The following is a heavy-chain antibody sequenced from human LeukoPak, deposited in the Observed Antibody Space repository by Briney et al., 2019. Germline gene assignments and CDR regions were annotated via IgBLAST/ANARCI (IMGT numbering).Heavy chain of an antibody. D-gene: IGHD2-2*01. CDR3: ARDQLYCSSTSCSAYFDY. CDR2: ISGSGGST. J-gene: IGHJ4*02. V-gene: IGHV3-23*01. Sequence: PGGSLRLSCAASGFTFSSYAMSWVRQAPGKGLEWVSAISGSGGSTYYADSVKGRFTISRDNSKNTLYLQMNSLRAEDTAVYYCARDQLYCSSTSCSAYFDYWGQGTLVTVSS. CDR1: GFTFSSYA.